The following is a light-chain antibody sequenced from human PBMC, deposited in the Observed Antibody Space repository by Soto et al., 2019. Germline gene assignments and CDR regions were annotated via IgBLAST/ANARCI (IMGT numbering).Light chain of an antibody. CDR3: GAWDSSLSAWV. Sequence: QSALTQPPSVSAAPGQKVTISCSGSSSNIGKTYVSWYHHLPGTAPKLLIYDNNKRPSGIPDRFSGSKSGTSATLGITGLQTGDEADYYCGAWDSSLSAWVFGGGTKLTVL. CDR2: DNN. CDR1: SSNIGKTY. J-gene: IGLJ3*02. V-gene: IGLV1-51*01.